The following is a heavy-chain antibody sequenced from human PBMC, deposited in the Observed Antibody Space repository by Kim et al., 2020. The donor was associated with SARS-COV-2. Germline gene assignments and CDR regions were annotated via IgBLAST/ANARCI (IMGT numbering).Heavy chain of an antibody. D-gene: IGHD4-17*01. CDR3: ARVADGDYDRYFDL. Sequence: SETLSLTCTVSGGSISSYYWTWIRQPPGKRLEWIGYIYYSGSTNYNPSLKSRVTISLDTSKNKFSLRLSSVTATDTAVYYCARVADGDYDRYFDLWGRGTLVTVSS. CDR2: IYYSGST. V-gene: IGHV4-59*01. J-gene: IGHJ2*01. CDR1: GGSISSYY.